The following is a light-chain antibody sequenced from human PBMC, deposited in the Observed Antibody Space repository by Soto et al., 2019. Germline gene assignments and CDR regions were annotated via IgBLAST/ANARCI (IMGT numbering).Light chain of an antibody. CDR1: QSVSSK. CDR2: EAS. V-gene: IGKV3-20*01. J-gene: IGKJ1*01. CDR3: QQYGSSGT. Sequence: VMTQSPATLSLSQGERATLSCRASQSVSSKLVWYQQKPGQAPRFLIYEASNRAAGIPGRFSGSGSGTDFTLTISRLEPEDFAVYYCQQYGSSGTFGQGTKVDI.